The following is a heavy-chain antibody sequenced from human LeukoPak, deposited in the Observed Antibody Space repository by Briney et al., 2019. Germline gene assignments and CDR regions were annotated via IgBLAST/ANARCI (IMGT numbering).Heavy chain of an antibody. CDR1: GGTFSSYA. Sequence: ASVKVSCKASGGTFSSYAISWVRQAPGQGLEWMGWINPNSGGTNYAQKFQGRVTMTRDTSISTAYMELSRLRSDDTAVYYCASETVYPDYWGQGTLVTVSS. CDR2: INPNSGGT. V-gene: IGHV1-2*02. CDR3: ASETVYPDY. J-gene: IGHJ4*02. D-gene: IGHD1-14*01.